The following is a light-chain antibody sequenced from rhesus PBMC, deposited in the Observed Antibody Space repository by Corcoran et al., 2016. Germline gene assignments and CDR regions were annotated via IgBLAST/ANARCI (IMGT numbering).Light chain of an antibody. CDR2: AAS. CDR3: QQDYNPPYS. V-gene: IGKV1-94*01. CDR1: QGINKE. J-gene: IGKJ2*01. Sequence: DIQMTQSPSSLSASVGDRVTVTCRASQGINKELSWYQQKPGKAPTPLLYAASRLLTGVSSRVSGSGSGTDFPLTISSLQPEDVATYFCQQDYNPPYSFGQGTKVEIK.